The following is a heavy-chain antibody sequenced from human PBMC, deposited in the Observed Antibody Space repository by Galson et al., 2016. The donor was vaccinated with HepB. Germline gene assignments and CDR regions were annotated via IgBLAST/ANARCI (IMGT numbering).Heavy chain of an antibody. Sequence: VSGGSVTSGPYYWSWIRQPPGKGLEWVGYMYYSGSTNYNPSLKSRVTISIDTSKNQFSVKLRSVTAADTAVYFCARGTRPYSNYPPTLDYWGQGTLVTVSS. CDR1: GGSVTSGPYY. D-gene: IGHD4-11*01. V-gene: IGHV4-61*01. J-gene: IGHJ4*02. CDR3: ARGTRPYSNYPPTLDY. CDR2: MYYSGST.